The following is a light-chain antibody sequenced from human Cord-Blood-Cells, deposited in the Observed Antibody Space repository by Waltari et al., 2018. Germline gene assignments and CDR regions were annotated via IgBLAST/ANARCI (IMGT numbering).Light chain of an antibody. V-gene: IGLV2-11*01. CDR1: SSDVGGYNY. CDR2: DVS. CDR3: CSYAGSYTYV. Sequence: QSALTQSRSVSGSPGQSVPISCTGTSSDVGGYNYVSWYQQHPGKAPKLMIYDVSKRPSGVPDRFSGSKSGNTASLTISGLQAEDEADYYCCSYAGSYTYVFGTGTKVTVL. J-gene: IGLJ1*01.